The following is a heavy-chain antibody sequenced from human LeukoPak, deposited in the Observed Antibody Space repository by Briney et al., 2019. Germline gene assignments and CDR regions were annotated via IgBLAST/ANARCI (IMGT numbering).Heavy chain of an antibody. CDR1: GGSISSGSYY. CDR3: ARVARCTSCFDVDY. Sequence: SETLSLTCTVSGGSISSGSYYWSWIRQPAGEGLEWIGRIYSTGSTNYKPSLKSRVTISVDTSKNQFSLKLSSVTAADTAVYYCARVARCTSCFDVDYWGQGTLVTVSS. J-gene: IGHJ4*02. V-gene: IGHV4-61*02. CDR2: IYSTGST. D-gene: IGHD2-2*01.